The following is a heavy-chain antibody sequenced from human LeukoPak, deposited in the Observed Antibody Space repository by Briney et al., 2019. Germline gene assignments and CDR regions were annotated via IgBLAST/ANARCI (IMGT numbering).Heavy chain of an antibody. V-gene: IGHV4-30-2*01. CDR1: GGSISSGGYS. CDR3: ARGFGGVIVIPYYFDY. D-gene: IGHD3-16*02. J-gene: IGHJ4*02. CDR2: IYHSGST. Sequence: SQTLSLTCAVSGGSISSGGYSWSWIRQPPGKGLEWIGYIYHSGSTYYNPSLKSRVTISVDRSKNQFSLKLSSATAADTAVYYCARGFGGVIVIPYYFDYWGQGTLVTVSS.